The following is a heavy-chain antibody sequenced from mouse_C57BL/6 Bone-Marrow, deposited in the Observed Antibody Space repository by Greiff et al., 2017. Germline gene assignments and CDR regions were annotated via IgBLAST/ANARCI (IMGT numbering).Heavy chain of an antibody. CDR2: ISNGGGST. J-gene: IGHJ3*01. CDR3: ARHIMY. Sequence: EVHLVESGGGLVQPGGSLKLSCAASGFTFSDYYMYWVRQTPEKRLEWVAYISNGGGSTYYPDTVKGRFTISRDNAKNTLYLQMSRLKSDDTAMYYCARHIMYWGQGTLVTVSA. CDR1: GFTFSDYY. D-gene: IGHD1-1*01. V-gene: IGHV5-12*01.